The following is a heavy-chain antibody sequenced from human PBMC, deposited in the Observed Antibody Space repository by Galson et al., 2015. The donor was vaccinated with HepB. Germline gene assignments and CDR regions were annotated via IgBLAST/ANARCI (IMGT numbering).Heavy chain of an antibody. CDR1: GFSLSNARMG. V-gene: IGHV2-26*01. J-gene: IGHJ4*02. CDR3: ARIRGGMATMEVYYFDY. D-gene: IGHD5-24*01. CDR2: IFSNDEK. Sequence: PALVKPTQTLTLTCTVSGFSLSNARMGVSWIRQPPGKALEWLAHIFSNDEKSYSTSLKSRLTISKDTSKSQVVLTMTNMDPVDTATYYCARIRGGMATMEVYYFDYWGQGTLVTVSS.